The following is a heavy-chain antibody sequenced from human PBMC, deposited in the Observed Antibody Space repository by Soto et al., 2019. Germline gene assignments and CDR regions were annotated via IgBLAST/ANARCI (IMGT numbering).Heavy chain of an antibody. Sequence: GGSLRLSCAASGFTFSSYDMHWVRHATGKGLEWVSAIGTAGDTYYPGSVKGRFTISRENAKNSLYLQMNSLRAEDTAVYYCARVPRRDGYNEGYYFDYWGQGTLVTVSS. CDR1: GFTFSSYD. CDR2: IGTAGDT. D-gene: IGHD5-12*01. CDR3: ARVPRRDGYNEGYYFDY. J-gene: IGHJ4*02. V-gene: IGHV3-13*01.